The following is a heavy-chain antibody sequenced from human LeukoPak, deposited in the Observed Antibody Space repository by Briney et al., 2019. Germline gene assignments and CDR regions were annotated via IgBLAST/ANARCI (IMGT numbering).Heavy chain of an antibody. V-gene: IGHV3-23*01. Sequence: GGSLRLSCTASGFTFSSYAMSWVRQAPGKGLEWVSAISGSGGSTYYADSVKGRFTISRDNSKNTLYLQMNSLRAEDTAVYYCAKVVRSSSWEYEGSLYYFDYWGQGTLVTVSS. CDR1: GFTFSSYA. CDR2: ISGSGGST. D-gene: IGHD6-13*01. J-gene: IGHJ4*02. CDR3: AKVVRSSSWEYEGSLYYFDY.